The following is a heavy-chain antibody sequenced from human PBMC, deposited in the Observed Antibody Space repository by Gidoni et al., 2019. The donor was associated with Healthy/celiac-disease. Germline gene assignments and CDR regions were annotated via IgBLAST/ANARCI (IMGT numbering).Heavy chain of an antibody. V-gene: IGHV4-34*01. D-gene: IGHD4-17*01. CDR3: ARAYGDYYGGYFDY. J-gene: IGHJ4*02. CDR2: INHSGST. Sequence: LEWIGEINHSGSTNYNPSLKSRVTISVDTSKNQFSLKLSSVTAADTAVYYCARAYGDYYGGYFDYWGQGTLVTVSS.